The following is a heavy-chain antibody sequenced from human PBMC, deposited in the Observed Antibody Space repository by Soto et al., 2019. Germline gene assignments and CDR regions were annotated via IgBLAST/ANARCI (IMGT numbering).Heavy chain of an antibody. V-gene: IGHV3-23*01. CDR2: GGSGGSR. CDR3: VKFRGRAYPYYYMDV. J-gene: IGHJ6*03. D-gene: IGHD3-10*01. Sequence: DVQLLESGGGLVQWGGSLRLSCVTSGFTFSTYGMTWVRQAPGKGLEWVSCGGSGGSRYYAESVKGRFTISRDNSKNTLSLEMNSLRAEDTATYYCVKFRGRAYPYYYMDVWDKGTTVTVSS. CDR1: GFTFSTYG.